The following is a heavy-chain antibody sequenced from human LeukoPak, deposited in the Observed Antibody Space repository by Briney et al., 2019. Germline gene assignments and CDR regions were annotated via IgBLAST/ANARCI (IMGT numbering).Heavy chain of an antibody. J-gene: IGHJ6*02. CDR1: GFTFSSSA. Sequence: GGSLRLSCAASGFTFSSSAMSWVRQAPGKGLEWVSSITSAGGGSYYPDSVKGRFTVSRDNSKNTLYLQMNSLRAEDTAVYYCARPISDFWSADYYGMDVWGQGTTVTVSS. CDR3: ARPISDFWSADYYGMDV. CDR2: ITSAGGGS. D-gene: IGHD3-3*01. V-gene: IGHV3-23*01.